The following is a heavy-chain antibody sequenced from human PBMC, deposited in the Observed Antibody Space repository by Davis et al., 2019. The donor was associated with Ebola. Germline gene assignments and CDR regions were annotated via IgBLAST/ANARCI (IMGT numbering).Heavy chain of an antibody. J-gene: IGHJ5*02. CDR2: IYHSGST. V-gene: IGHV4-4*02. D-gene: IGHD6-19*01. Sequence: PSETLSLTCAVSGGSISSSNWWSWVRQPPGKGLEWIGEIYHSGSTNYNPSLKSRVTISVDKSKNQFSLKLSSVTAADTAVYYCARDIGAVAGTGNWFDPWGQGTLVTVSS. CDR3: ARDIGAVAGTGNWFDP. CDR1: GGSISSSNW.